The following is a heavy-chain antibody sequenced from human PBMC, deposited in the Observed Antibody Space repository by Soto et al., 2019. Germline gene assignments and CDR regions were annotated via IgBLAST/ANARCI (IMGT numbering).Heavy chain of an antibody. J-gene: IGHJ3*02. V-gene: IGHV3-9*01. D-gene: IGHD1-26*01. Sequence: EVQLVESGGGLVQPGRSLRLSCAASGFTFDDYAMHWVLQAPGKGLEWVSGISWNSGSIGYADSVKGRFTISRDNAKNSLYLQMNSLRAEDTALYYCAKDLNSGDAFDIWGQGTMVTVSS. CDR2: ISWNSGSI. CDR1: GFTFDDYA. CDR3: AKDLNSGDAFDI.